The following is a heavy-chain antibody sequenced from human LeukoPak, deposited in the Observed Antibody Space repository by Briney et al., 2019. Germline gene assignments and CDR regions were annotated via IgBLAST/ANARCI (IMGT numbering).Heavy chain of an antibody. V-gene: IGHV3-23*01. J-gene: IGHJ4*02. D-gene: IGHD3-22*01. CDR1: GFTFSDYA. CDR2: ISGSGGST. Sequence: PGGSLRLSCAASGFTFSDYAMRWVRQAPGKGLEWVSAISGSGGSTYYADSVKGRFTISRDNSKNTLYLQMNSLRAEDTAVYYCANGGTRYDSSGYYPFDYWGQGTLVTVSS. CDR3: ANGGTRYDSSGYYPFDY.